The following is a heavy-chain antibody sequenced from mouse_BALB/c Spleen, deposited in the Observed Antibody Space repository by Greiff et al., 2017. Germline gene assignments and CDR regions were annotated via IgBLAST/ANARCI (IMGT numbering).Heavy chain of an antibody. CDR2: IDPENGNT. CDR3: ALREAWFAY. V-gene: IGHV14-1*02. CDR1: GYSFTSYW. Sequence: VQLQQPGAELVRPGASVKLSCKASGYSFTSYWMNWVKQRPGQGLEWIGWIDPENGNTIYDPKFQGKASITADTSSNTAYLQLSSLTSEDTAVYYCALREAWFAYWGQGTLVTVSA. J-gene: IGHJ3*01. D-gene: IGHD3-3*01.